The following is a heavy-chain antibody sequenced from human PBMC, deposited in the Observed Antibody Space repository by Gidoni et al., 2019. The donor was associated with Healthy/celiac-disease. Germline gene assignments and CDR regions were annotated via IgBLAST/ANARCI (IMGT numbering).Heavy chain of an antibody. CDR2: IYYSGST. Sequence: QLQLQESGLGLVRPSETLSLTCTVSAGSTSSSSYHWGWIRQPPGKGLEWIGSIYYSGSTYYNPSLKSRVTISVDTSKNQFSLKLSSVTAADTAVYYCARHGAATGGWFDPWGQGTLVTVSS. J-gene: IGHJ5*02. V-gene: IGHV4-39*01. CDR1: AGSTSSSSYH. CDR3: ARHGAATGGWFDP. D-gene: IGHD2-15*01.